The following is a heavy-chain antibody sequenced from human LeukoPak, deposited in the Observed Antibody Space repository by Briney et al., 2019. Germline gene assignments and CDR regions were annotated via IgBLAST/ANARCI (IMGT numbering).Heavy chain of an antibody. Sequence: GGSLRLSCAASGFTFSGSAMHWVRQASGKGLEWVGRIRSKANSYATAYAASVKGRFTISRDDSKNTAYLQMNSLKTEDTAVYYCARDRSTVTTWVDYWGQGTLVTVSS. J-gene: IGHJ4*02. CDR3: ARDRSTVTTWVDY. CDR1: GFTFSGSA. D-gene: IGHD4-17*01. V-gene: IGHV3-73*01. CDR2: IRSKANSYAT.